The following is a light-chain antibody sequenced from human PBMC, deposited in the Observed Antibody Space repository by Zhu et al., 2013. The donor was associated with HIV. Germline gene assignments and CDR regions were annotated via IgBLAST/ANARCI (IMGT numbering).Light chain of an antibody. CDR1: QSISTY. CDR2: DAS. V-gene: IGKV3-11*01. J-gene: IGKJ4*01. CDR3: HQYSTSVPT. Sequence: EIVLTQSPATLSLSPGERATLSCRASQSISTYLAWYQQKPGQAPRLLIYDASNRATDIPARFSGSGSGTDFTLSIRSLEPEDFAVYYCHQYSTSVPTFGGGTKVEIK.